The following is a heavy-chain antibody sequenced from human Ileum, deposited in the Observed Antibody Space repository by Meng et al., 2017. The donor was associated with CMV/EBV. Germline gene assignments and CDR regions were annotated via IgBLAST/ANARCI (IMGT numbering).Heavy chain of an antibody. V-gene: IGHV3-7*01. D-gene: IGHD3-10*01. J-gene: IGHJ4*02. CDR3: ATDTRGYFDY. Sequence: GESLKLSCAASGFSFSSYWMTWVRQAPGKGLEWVANIRQDEREKYYVDSVQGRFTISRDNAHDSLYLQMNSLRVEDTAVYFCATDTRGYFDYWGQGTGTLVTVSS. CDR2: IRQDEREK. CDR1: GFSFSSYW.